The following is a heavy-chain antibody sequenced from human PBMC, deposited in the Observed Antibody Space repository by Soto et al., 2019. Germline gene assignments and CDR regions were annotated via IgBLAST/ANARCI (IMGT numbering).Heavy chain of an antibody. CDR1: GFTFSSYA. V-gene: IGHV3-30-3*01. CDR2: ISYDGSNK. CDR3: ARAWGYCSGGSCFNPGPYYYYGMDV. J-gene: IGHJ6*02. Sequence: GSLRLSCAASGFTFSSYAMHWVRQAPGKGLEWVAVISYDGSNKYYADSVKGRFTISRDNSKNTLYLQMNSLRAEDTAVYYCARAWGYCSGGSCFNPGPYYYYGMDVWGQGTTVTVSS. D-gene: IGHD2-15*01.